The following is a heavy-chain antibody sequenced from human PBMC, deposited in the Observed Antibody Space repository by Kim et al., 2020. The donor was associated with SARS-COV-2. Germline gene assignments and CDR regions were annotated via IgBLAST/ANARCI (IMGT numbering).Heavy chain of an antibody. Sequence: GGSLRLSCAASGFTFSSDAMSWVRQAPGKGLEWVSAISGSGGSTYYADSVKGRFIISRDNSKHTLYLQMYSLRADDTAVYYCAKPTPTMIKYYDYGMDVWGQGTSVTVSS. CDR2: ISGSGGST. CDR1: GFTFSSDA. V-gene: IGHV3-23*01. D-gene: IGHD3-22*01. J-gene: IGHJ6*02. CDR3: AKPTPTMIKYYDYGMDV.